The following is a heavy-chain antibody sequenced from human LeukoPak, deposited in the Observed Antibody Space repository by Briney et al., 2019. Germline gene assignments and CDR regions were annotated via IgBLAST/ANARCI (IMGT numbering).Heavy chain of an antibody. CDR3: ARARFDWSPWAFDY. CDR2: IYYSGST. D-gene: IGHD3-9*01. J-gene: IGHJ4*02. CDR1: GGSISSYC. Sequence: SETLSLTCTVSGGSISSYCWSWIRQPPGKGLEWIGYIYYSGSTNYNPSLKSRVTISVDTSKNQFSLKLSSVTAADTAVYYCARARFDWSPWAFDYWGQGTLVTVSS. V-gene: IGHV4-59*01.